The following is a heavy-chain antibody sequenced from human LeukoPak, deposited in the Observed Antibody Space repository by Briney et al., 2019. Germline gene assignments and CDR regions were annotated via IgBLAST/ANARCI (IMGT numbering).Heavy chain of an antibody. D-gene: IGHD6-19*01. V-gene: IGHV3-21*06. J-gene: IGHJ4*02. CDR1: GFIFSTYS. Sequence: PGGSLRLSCGASGFIFSTYSMTWVRQAPGKGLEWVASISSSSAYTSYADSVKGRFTISRDNAKNSLFLQMNSLRAEDTAVYYCARLPAVIPVAASFDYWGQGTLVTVSS. CDR2: ISSSSAYT. CDR3: ARLPAVIPVAASFDY.